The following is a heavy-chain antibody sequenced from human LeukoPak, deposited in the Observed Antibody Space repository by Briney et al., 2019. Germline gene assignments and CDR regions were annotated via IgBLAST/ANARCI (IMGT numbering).Heavy chain of an antibody. CDR2: VRGGVGNT. V-gene: IGHV3-23*01. CDR3: AKVLGYYDFWSGYYVDY. D-gene: IGHD3-3*01. CDR1: GFTFSSYA. Sequence: GGSVRLSCAASGFTFSSYATTWASQAGGDGREFLSAVRGGVGNTSYTDFVTGRFIISRDNSKNTLYLQMNSLRAEDTAVYYCAKVLGYYDFWSGYYVDYWGQGTLVTVSS. J-gene: IGHJ4*02.